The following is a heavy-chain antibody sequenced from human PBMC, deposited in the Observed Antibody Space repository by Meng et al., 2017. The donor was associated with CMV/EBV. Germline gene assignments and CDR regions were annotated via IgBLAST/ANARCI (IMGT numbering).Heavy chain of an antibody. CDR3: ARDLREFYYYSGMDV. Sequence: GSLRLSCAVYGGSFSGYYWSWIRQPPGKGLEWIGEINHSGSTNYNPSLKRRVTISVDTSKNQFSLKLSSVTAADTAVYYCARDLREFYYYSGMDVWGQGTTVTVSS. D-gene: IGHD3-10*01. CDR2: INHSGST. V-gene: IGHV4-34*01. CDR1: GGSFSGYY. J-gene: IGHJ6*02.